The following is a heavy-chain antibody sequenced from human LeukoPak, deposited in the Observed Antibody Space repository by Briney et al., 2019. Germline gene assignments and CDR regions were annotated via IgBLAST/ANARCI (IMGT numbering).Heavy chain of an antibody. V-gene: IGHV3-74*01. J-gene: IGHJ4*02. CDR1: GFTFSSYG. Sequence: GGSLRLSCAASGFTFSSYGMSWVRQAPGKGLVWVSRINSDGSSTSYADSVKGRFTISRDNVKNTLYLQMNSLRAEDTAVYYCAKGGSSSWYGKLDCWGQGTLVTVSS. CDR3: AKGGSSSWYGKLDC. CDR2: INSDGSST. D-gene: IGHD6-13*01.